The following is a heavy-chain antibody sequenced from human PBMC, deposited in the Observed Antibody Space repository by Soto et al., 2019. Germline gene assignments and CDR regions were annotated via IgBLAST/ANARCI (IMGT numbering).Heavy chain of an antibody. V-gene: IGHV4-31*03. D-gene: IGHD3-3*01. J-gene: IGHJ6*03. CDR2: IYYSGST. CDR1: GGSISSGGYY. Sequence: SETLSLTCTVSGGSISSGGYYWSWIRQHPGKGLEWIGYIYYSGSTYYNPSLKGRVTISVDTSKNQFSLKLSSVTAADTAVYYCASGPYYDFWSGYLPNYYYYMDVWGKGTTVSVSS. CDR3: ASGPYYDFWSGYLPNYYYYMDV.